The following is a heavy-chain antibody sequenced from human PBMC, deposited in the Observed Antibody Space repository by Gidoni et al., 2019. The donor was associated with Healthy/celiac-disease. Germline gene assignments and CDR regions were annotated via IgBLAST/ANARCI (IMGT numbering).Heavy chain of an antibody. CDR2: SSWNSGSI. V-gene: IGHV3-9*01. CDR3: AKDIYYDSSGDFDY. CDR1: GFTFDDYA. J-gene: IGHJ4*02. Sequence: EVQLVESGGGLVQPGRSLRLSCAASGFTFDDYAMHWVRQAPGKGLEWVSGSSWNSGSIGYADSVKGRFTISRDNAKNSLYLQMNSLRAEDTALYYCAKDIYYDSSGDFDYWGQGTLVTVSS. D-gene: IGHD3-22*01.